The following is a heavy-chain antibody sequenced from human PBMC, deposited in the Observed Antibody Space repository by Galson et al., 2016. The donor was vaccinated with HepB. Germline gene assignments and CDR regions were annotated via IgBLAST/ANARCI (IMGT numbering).Heavy chain of an antibody. CDR1: GFTFSNYL. V-gene: IGHV3-30*04. Sequence: SLRLSCAASGFTFSNYLLHWVRQTPGKGLEWLALISNDGGYKYQAESVTGRFTVTRDNSNNTLYLQMNSLRPEDAAVYYCARDFRPAAVVNRYYGMDVWGHGTTVTVSS. CDR2: ISNDGGYK. D-gene: IGHD6-25*01. CDR3: ARDFRPAAVVNRYYGMDV. J-gene: IGHJ6*02.